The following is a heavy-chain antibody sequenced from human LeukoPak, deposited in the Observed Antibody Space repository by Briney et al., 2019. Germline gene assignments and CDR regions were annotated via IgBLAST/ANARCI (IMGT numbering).Heavy chain of an antibody. CDR2: IYYSGST. CDR3: ARQPATYGDYYYYYYGMDV. J-gene: IGHJ6*02. CDR1: GGPISSSSYY. D-gene: IGHD4-17*01. V-gene: IGHV4-39*01. Sequence: SETLSLTCTVSGGPISSSSYYWGWIRQPPGKGLECIGSIYYSGSTYYNPSLKSRVTISVDTSKNQFSLKLSSVTAADTAVYYCARQPATYGDYYYYYYGMDVWGQGTTVTVSS.